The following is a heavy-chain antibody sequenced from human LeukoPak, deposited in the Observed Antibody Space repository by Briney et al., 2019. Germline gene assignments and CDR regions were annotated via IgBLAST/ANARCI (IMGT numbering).Heavy chain of an antibody. CDR1: GFTFSSYA. D-gene: IGHD1-26*01. Sequence: GGSLRLSCAASGFTFSSYAMSWVRQAPGKGLEWVSGIGGTGGNTYYADSVKGRFTVSRDNSKNTVYLQMNSLRAEDTAVYYCAKDATPSTILYYFDYWGQGTLVTVSS. CDR2: IGGTGGNT. V-gene: IGHV3-23*01. CDR3: AKDATPSTILYYFDY. J-gene: IGHJ4*02.